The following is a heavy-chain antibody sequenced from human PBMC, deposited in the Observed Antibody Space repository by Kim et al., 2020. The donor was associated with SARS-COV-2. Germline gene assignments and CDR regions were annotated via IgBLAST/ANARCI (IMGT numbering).Heavy chain of an antibody. CDR2: ISSNGGST. D-gene: IGHD3-22*01. Sequence: GGSLRLSCSASGFTFSSYAMHWVRQAPGKGLEYVSGISSNGGSTYYADSVKGRFTVSRDNSKNTLYLQMSSLRAEDTAVFYCVKVQWLYYDISGYDYWGQGTLVTVSS. J-gene: IGHJ4*02. CDR1: GFTFSSYA. CDR3: VKVQWLYYDISGYDY. V-gene: IGHV3-64D*09.